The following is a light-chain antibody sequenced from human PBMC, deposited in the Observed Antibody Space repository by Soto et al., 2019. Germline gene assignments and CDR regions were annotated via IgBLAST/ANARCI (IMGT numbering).Light chain of an antibody. CDR2: SDN. V-gene: IGLV1-44*01. J-gene: IGLJ2*01. Sequence: QAVVTQPPSASGTPGQRVTISCSGSSSNIGSNSVNWYHQVAGTAPKLLIHSDNQRPSGVPDRFSGSKSGTSASLAISGLQSDDEADYYCAAWDASLNGVVFGGGTKLTVL. CDR3: AAWDASLNGVV. CDR1: SSNIGSNS.